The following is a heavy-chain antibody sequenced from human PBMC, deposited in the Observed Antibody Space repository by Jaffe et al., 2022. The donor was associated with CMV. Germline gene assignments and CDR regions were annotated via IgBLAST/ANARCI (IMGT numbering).Heavy chain of an antibody. CDR3: TTDQGAAASWVLEETY. Sequence: EVQLVESGGGLVKPGGSLRLSCAASGFTFSNAWMSWVRQAPGKGLEWVGRIKSKTDGGTTDYAAPVKGRFTISRDDSKNTLYLQMNSLKTEDTAVYYCTTDQGAAASWVLEETYWGQGTLVTVSS. CDR2: IKSKTDGGTT. CDR1: GFTFSNAW. V-gene: IGHV3-15*01. D-gene: IGHD6-13*01. J-gene: IGHJ4*02.